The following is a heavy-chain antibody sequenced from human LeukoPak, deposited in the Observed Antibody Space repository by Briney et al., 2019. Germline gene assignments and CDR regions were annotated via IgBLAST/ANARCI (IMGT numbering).Heavy chain of an antibody. D-gene: IGHD3-22*01. Sequence: ASVKVSCKASGYIFTNYGISWVRQAPGQGLEWMGGFDPEDGETIYAQKFQGRVTMTEDTSTDTAYMELSSLRSEDTAVYYCATSRPSDYYDSSGYLFDYWGQGTLVTVSS. J-gene: IGHJ4*02. CDR1: GYIFTNYG. CDR2: FDPEDGET. V-gene: IGHV1-24*01. CDR3: ATSRPSDYYDSSGYLFDY.